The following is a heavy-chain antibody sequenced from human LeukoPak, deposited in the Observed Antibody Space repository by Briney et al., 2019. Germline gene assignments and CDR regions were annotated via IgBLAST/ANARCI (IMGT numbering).Heavy chain of an antibody. CDR3: ARVFPPVRGVIINFDY. D-gene: IGHD3-10*01. CDR2: ISAYSGNT. V-gene: IGHV1-18*01. CDR1: GYTFTSYG. Sequence: GASVKVSCKASGYTFTSYGISWVRQAPGQGLEWMGWISAYSGNTNYAQKLQGRVTMTTDTSTSTAYMELRSLRSDDTAVYYCARVFPPVRGVIINFDYWGQGTLVTVSS. J-gene: IGHJ4*02.